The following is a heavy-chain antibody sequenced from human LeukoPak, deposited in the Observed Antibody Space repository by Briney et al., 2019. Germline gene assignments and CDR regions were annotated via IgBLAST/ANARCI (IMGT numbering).Heavy chain of an antibody. J-gene: IGHJ3*02. CDR2: INHSGST. CDR3: ARGEGSYFRNRAFDI. V-gene: IGHV4-30-2*01. D-gene: IGHD1-26*01. Sequence: SETLSLTCAVSGGSISSGGYSWSWIRQPPGKGLEWIGEINHSGSTNYNPSLKSRVTISVDTSKNQFSLKLSSVTAADTAVYYCARGEGSYFRNRAFDIWGQGTMVTVSS. CDR1: GGSISSGGYS.